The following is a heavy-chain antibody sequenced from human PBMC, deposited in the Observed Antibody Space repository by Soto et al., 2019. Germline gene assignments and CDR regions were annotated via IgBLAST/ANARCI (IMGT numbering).Heavy chain of an antibody. V-gene: IGHV3-72*01. J-gene: IGHJ4*02. Sequence: GGSLRLSCAVSGFTLSDHYIDWVRQAPGKGLEWVGRSRDKPQGYSTAYAASVKGRFTTSRDESKNSAYLQMNSLKTEDTAVYYCVRATYFSDSSGYTRCLDYWGQGTLVTV. CDR2: SRDKPQGYST. CDR3: VRATYFSDSSGYTRCLDY. D-gene: IGHD3-22*01. CDR1: GFTLSDHY.